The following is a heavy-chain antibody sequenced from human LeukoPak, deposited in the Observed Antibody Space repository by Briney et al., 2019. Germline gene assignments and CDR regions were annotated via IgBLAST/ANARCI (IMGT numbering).Heavy chain of an antibody. D-gene: IGHD2/OR15-2a*01. V-gene: IGHV3-48*03. CDR1: GFTFETYE. J-gene: IGHJ4*02. CDR2: IAGGGDTI. CDR3: ARERTTIVSGTTIGAY. Sequence: GGSLRLSCAASGFTFETYEMNWVRQAPGKGLEWISYIAGGGDTIYYADSVKGRFTISRGNAKNSLYLQMNSLRADDTAVYYCARERTTIVSGTTIGAYWGQGTLVTVSS.